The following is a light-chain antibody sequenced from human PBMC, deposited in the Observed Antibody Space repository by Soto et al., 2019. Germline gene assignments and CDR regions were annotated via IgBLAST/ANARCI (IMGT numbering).Light chain of an antibody. CDR3: QQYNDSFPYT. V-gene: IGKV1-5*03. CDR2: KAS. Sequence: DIQMTQSPSTLSASVGDRVTITCRASQSISTWLAWYQQKPGTAPKLLIYKASTLESGVPSRFSGSRSGTEFTLTVSSLQPDDFATCYCQQYNDSFPYTFGQGTKVDIK. CDR1: QSISTW. J-gene: IGKJ2*01.